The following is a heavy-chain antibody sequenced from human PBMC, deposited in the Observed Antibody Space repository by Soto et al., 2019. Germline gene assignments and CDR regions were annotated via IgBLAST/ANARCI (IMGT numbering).Heavy chain of an antibody. CDR1: GGTFSSYA. V-gene: IGHV1-69*06. CDR3: AAPSFFSYKGYFDY. D-gene: IGHD1-1*01. Sequence: GASVKVSCKASGGTFSSYAISWVRQAPGQGLEWMGGIIPIFGTANYAQKFQGRVTLTADTSTSTAYMELSSLRSEDAAVFYCAAPSFFSYKGYFDYWGQGTLVTVSS. CDR2: IIPIFGTA. J-gene: IGHJ4*02.